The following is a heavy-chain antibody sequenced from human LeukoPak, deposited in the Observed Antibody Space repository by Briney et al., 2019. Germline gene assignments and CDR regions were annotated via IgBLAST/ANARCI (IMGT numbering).Heavy chain of an antibody. CDR2: IYYSGST. J-gene: IGHJ4*02. Sequence: SETLSLTCTVSGASISSYHWSWIRQPPGKGLEWIGYIYYSGSTNYNPSLNSRATMSVDTSKHQFSLKLNFVTAADTAVYYCARQGSGWYYFDYWGQGTVVTVSS. D-gene: IGHD6-19*01. CDR3: ARQGSGWYYFDY. V-gene: IGHV4-59*08. CDR1: GASISSYH.